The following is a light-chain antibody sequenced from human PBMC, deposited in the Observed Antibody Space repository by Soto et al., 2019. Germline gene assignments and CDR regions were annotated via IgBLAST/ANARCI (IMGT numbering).Light chain of an antibody. CDR1: SSDVGGYNY. CDR3: SSFASSSTYV. Sequence: QSVLTQPASVSGSPGQSITISCTGTSSDVGGYNYVCWYQQYPGKAPKLLIYEVTNRPSGVSSRFSGSKSGNTAPLTISGLQAEDEADYYCSSFASSSTYVFGTGTKVTVL. J-gene: IGLJ1*01. V-gene: IGLV2-14*01. CDR2: EVT.